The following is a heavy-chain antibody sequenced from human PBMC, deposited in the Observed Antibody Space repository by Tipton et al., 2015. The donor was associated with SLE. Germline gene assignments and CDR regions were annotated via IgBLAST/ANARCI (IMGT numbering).Heavy chain of an antibody. V-gene: IGHV3-66*02. Sequence: SLRLSCAASGFTVSSNYMSWVRQAPGKGLEWVSVIYSGGSTYYADSVQGRFTISRDNSRNTLYLQMSSLRPEDTAVYYCARDPTTVANRPNWYFDLWGRGSLATVSS. CDR2: IYSGGST. CDR1: GFTVSSNY. J-gene: IGHJ2*01. D-gene: IGHD4-17*01. CDR3: ARDPTTVANRPNWYFDL.